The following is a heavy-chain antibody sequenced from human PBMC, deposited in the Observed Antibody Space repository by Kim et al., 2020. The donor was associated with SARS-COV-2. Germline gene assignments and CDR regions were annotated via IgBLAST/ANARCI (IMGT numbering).Heavy chain of an antibody. V-gene: IGHV4-4*08. Sequence: HHPSPKARVTISVDTSKNQFSLKLSSGASADTAVYYCARSRRSYGAFDIGGQGTMVTVSS. J-gene: IGHJ3*02. CDR3: ARSRRSYGAFDI. D-gene: IGHD1-26*01.